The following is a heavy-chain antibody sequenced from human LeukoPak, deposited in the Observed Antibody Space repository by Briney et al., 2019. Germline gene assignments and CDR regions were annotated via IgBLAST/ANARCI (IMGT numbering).Heavy chain of an antibody. V-gene: IGHV3-21*01. CDR1: GFTFSSYS. Sequence: GGSLRLSCAASGFTFSSYSMDWVRQAPGKGLEWVSSISSSTSYIYYADSVKGRFTISRDNAKNSLYLQMNSLRAEDTAVYYCARVGYCSGGSCYWTYYFDYWGQGTLVTVSS. CDR3: ARVGYCSGGSCYWTYYFDY. CDR2: ISSSTSYI. J-gene: IGHJ4*02. D-gene: IGHD2-15*01.